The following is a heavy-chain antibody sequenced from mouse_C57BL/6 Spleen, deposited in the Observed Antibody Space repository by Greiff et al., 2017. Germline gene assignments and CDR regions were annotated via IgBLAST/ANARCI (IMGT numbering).Heavy chain of an antibody. CDR3: ARRVWYAMDY. J-gene: IGHJ4*01. Sequence: QVQLQQSGAELVRPGSSVKLSCKASGYTFTSYWMDWVKQRPGQGLEWIGNIYPSDSETHYNQKFKDKATLTVDKSSSTAYMQLSSLTSEDSAVYYCARRVWYAMDYWGQGTSVTVSS. CDR2: IYPSDSET. D-gene: IGHD2-10*02. V-gene: IGHV1-61*01. CDR1: GYTFTSYW.